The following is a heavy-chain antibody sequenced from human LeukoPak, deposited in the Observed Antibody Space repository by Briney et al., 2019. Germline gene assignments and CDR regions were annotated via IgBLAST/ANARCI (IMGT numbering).Heavy chain of an antibody. V-gene: IGHV1-18*01. Sequence: ASVKVSCKTSGYTFTNFRIHWVRQAPGQGFEWMGWISPSNGYPEYEQKLQGRLTMTTDTSTTTAHMELRSLTFDDTAIYYCARDSYYGGHFAFFEHWGQGTLVTVSS. CDR2: ISPSNGYP. CDR3: ARDSYYGGHFAFFEH. D-gene: IGHD4-23*01. J-gene: IGHJ4*02. CDR1: GYTFTNFR.